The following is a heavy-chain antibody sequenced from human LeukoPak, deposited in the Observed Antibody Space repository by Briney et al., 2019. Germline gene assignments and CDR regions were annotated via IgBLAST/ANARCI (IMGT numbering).Heavy chain of an antibody. CDR1: GYTFTGYY. CDR2: IIPIFGTA. J-gene: IGHJ4*02. CDR3: ATLFSSMATTFDY. D-gene: IGHD5-24*01. V-gene: IGHV1-69*13. Sequence: SVKVSCKASGYTFTGYYMHWVRQAPGQGLEWMGGIIPIFGTANYAQKFQGRVTITADESTSTAYMELSSLRSEDTAVYYCATLFSSMATTFDYWGQGTLVTVSS.